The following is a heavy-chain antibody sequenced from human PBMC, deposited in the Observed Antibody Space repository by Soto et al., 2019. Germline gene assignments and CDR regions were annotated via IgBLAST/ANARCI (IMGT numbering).Heavy chain of an antibody. J-gene: IGHJ4*02. CDR1: GFTLTSFS. V-gene: IGHV3-21*06. CDR3: ARESEDLTSNFDY. CDR2: ISSTTNYI. Sequence: EVQLVESGGGRAKPGGSLRLSCAASGFTLTSFSMNWFPQAPGKGLEWVSSISSTTNYIYYGDSMKGRFTTSRDNAKNSLYLEMNILRAEDTAVYYCARESEDLTSNFDYWGQGTLVTVSS.